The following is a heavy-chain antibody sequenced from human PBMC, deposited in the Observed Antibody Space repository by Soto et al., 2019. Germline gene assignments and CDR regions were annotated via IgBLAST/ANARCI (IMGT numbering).Heavy chain of an antibody. J-gene: IGHJ4*02. D-gene: IGHD3-10*01. CDR3: ARDFRYFPY. Sequence: PSATLSLTCAVYGGTFSGYFWTWVRQPPGKGLEWIGEIEHNGNNNINPSLKSRVTMSVDTSKNQISLTLTSVTAADTAVYFCARDFRYFPYWGQGTLVTVSS. CDR1: GGTFSGYF. V-gene: IGHV4-34*01. CDR2: IEHNGNN.